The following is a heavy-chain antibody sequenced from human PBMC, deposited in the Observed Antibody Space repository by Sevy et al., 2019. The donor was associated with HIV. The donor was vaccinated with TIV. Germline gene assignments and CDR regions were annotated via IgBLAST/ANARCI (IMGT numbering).Heavy chain of an antibody. J-gene: IGHJ4*02. CDR2: ISRASDSI. V-gene: IGHV3-48*02. CDR3: AREHTGSFPDF. Sequence: GGSLRLSCAASGFTFRDYPMNWIRQAPGKGLEWFSYISRASDSIYYADSVMGRFTVSRDNAKNSLYLQMDRLSDEDTAIYYRAREHTGSFPDFWGQGTLVTVSS. CDR1: GFTFRDYP. D-gene: IGHD1-26*01.